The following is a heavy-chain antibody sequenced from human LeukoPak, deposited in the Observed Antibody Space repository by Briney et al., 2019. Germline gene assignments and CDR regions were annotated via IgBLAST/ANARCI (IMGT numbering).Heavy chain of an antibody. CDR3: ARESLYP. CDR1: GGTFSSYA. CDR2: MNPNSGKT. D-gene: IGHD3-16*01. V-gene: IGHV1-8*03. J-gene: IGHJ5*02. Sequence: GASVKVSCKASGGTFSSYAISWVRQATGQGLEWMGYMNPNSGKTVYAQNFLGRLTISIDTSINTAYMELSNLRSDDTAVYYCARESLYPWGQGTLVTVSS.